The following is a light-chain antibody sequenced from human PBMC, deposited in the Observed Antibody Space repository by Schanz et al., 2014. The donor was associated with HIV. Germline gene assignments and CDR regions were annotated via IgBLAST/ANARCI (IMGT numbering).Light chain of an antibody. V-gene: IGKV2-28*01. J-gene: IGKJ1*01. CDR1: QSLLHENGYTY. CDR3: MQGLQTWT. CDR2: VTS. Sequence: VMTQSPLYLPVTPGESASISCRSSQSLLHENGYTYLDWYVQKPGQSPRLLVYVTSYRASGVPDRFSGSGSGTDFTLTISRVEADDVGGYYCMQGLQTWTFGQGTRVDI.